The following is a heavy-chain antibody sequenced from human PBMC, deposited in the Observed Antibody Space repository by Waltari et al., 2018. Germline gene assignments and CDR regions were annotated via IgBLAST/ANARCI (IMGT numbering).Heavy chain of an antibody. V-gene: IGHV4-4*07. J-gene: IGHJ4*02. CDR1: GGSISSYY. CDR3: ARAGRVKYCSSTSCYTYYFDY. Sequence: QVQLQASGPGLVKPSETLSLTCTVSGGSISSYYWRWLRQPAGKGLEWIGRIYTSGSTNYNPSLKSRVTMSVDTSKNQFSLKLSSVTAADTAVYYCARAGRVKYCSSTSCYTYYFDYWGQGTLVTVSS. CDR2: IYTSGST. D-gene: IGHD2-2*01.